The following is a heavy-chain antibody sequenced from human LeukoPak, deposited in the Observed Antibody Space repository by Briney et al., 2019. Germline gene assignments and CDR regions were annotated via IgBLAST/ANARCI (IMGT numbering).Heavy chain of an antibody. CDR2: IYYSGST. D-gene: IGHD2-21*02. V-gene: IGHV4-61*01. Sequence: SETLSLTCTVSGGSVSSGSYYWSWIRQPPGKGLEWIGYIYYSGSTNYNLSLKSRVTISVDTSKNQFSLKLSSVTAADTALYYCATEIYCGGDCYSDYWGQGTLVTVSS. J-gene: IGHJ4*02. CDR3: ATEIYCGGDCYSDY. CDR1: GGSVSSGSYY.